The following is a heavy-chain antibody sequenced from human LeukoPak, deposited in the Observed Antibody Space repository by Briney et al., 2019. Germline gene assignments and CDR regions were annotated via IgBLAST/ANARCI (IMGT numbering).Heavy chain of an antibody. D-gene: IGHD3-9*01. CDR2: INAGNGNA. CDR1: GYTFTSYA. V-gene: IGHV1-3*01. CDR3: AREPYYDILTGPDYYYGMDV. Sequence: ASVTVSCMASGYTFTSYAMHWVRQAPGQRLEWMGWINAGNGNAKYSQKFQGRVTITRDTSASTAYMELSSLRSEDTAVYYCAREPYYDILTGPDYYYGMDVWGKGTTVTVSS. J-gene: IGHJ6*04.